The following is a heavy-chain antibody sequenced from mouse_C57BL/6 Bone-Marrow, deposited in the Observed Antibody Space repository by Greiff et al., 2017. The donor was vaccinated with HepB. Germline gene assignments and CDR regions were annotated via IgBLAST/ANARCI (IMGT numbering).Heavy chain of an antibody. J-gene: IGHJ2*01. Sequence: VQLQQPGAELVKPGASVKVSCKASGYTFTRYWMHWVKQRPGQGLEWIGRIHPSDSDTNYNQKFKGKATLTVDKSSSTAYMQLRSLTSEDSAVYYCAISLITTVVAPTFYFDYWGQGTTLTVSS. D-gene: IGHD1-1*01. CDR2: IHPSDSDT. V-gene: IGHV1-74*01. CDR3: AISLITTVVAPTFYFDY. CDR1: GYTFTRYW.